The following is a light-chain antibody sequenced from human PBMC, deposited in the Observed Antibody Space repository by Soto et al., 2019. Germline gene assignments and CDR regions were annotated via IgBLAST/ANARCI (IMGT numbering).Light chain of an antibody. CDR2: AAS. CDR1: QDIASW. V-gene: IGKV1D-12*01. Sequence: IQMTQSPPSVSASAVDRFTMSCLTSQDIASWLAWYQQRPGKAPKLLIYAASSLQSGVPSRFTGSGSGTYFTLTIESLQPEDFATYYCQQANSFPLTFCGGTKVDI. CDR3: QQANSFPLT. J-gene: IGKJ4*01.